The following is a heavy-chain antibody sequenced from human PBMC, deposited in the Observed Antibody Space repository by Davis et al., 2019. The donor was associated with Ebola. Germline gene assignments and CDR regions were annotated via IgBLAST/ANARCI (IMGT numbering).Heavy chain of an antibody. CDR1: RYTFSNYY. V-gene: IGHV1-46*01. Sequence: ASVKVSCKTSRYTFSNYYLHWVRQVPGQGLEWMGIINPSGAGASYAQKFQGRVTITRDTSASTAYMELSSLRSEDTAVYFCARDEFDYWGQGTLVTVSS. J-gene: IGHJ4*02. CDR2: INPSGAGA. CDR3: ARDEFDY.